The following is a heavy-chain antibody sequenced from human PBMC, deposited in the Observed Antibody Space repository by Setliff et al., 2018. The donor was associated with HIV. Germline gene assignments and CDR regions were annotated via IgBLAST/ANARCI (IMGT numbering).Heavy chain of an antibody. CDR3: ASLATTRWDY. CDR2: INPNNGGT. Sequence: ASVKVSCKALGFLVTGYNVHWVRQAPGHGPEWLGRINPNNGGTNYAQKFQGRVTMYLDASTSTVYLELKALTSDDTAVYYCASLATTRWDYWGRGTLVTVSS. J-gene: IGHJ4*02. D-gene: IGHD2-15*01. CDR1: GFLVTGYN. V-gene: IGHV1-2*06.